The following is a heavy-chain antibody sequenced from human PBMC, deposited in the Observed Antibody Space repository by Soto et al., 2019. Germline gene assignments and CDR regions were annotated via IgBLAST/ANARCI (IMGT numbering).Heavy chain of an antibody. CDR2: IYYSGST. Sequence: PSETLSLTCTVSGGSVSSGSYYWSWIRQPPGKGLEWIGYIYYSGSTNYNPSLKSRVTISVDTSKNQFSLKLSSVTAADTAVYYCASGGYSGYRDYYYGMDVWGQGTTVTVSS. CDR3: ASGGYSGYRDYYYGMDV. CDR1: GGSVSSGSYY. V-gene: IGHV4-61*01. J-gene: IGHJ6*02. D-gene: IGHD5-12*01.